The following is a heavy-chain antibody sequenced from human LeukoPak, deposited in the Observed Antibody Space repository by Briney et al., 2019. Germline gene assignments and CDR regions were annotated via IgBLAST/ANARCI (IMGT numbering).Heavy chain of an antibody. CDR3: KSAYYYDSSGYRTGGDY. D-gene: IGHD3-22*01. J-gene: IGHJ4*02. CDR1: GFTFSSYW. Sequence: GGSPRLSCAASGFTFSSYWMSWVRQAPGKGLEWVANIKQDGSEKYYVDSVKGRFTISRDNANNSLYLQMNSLRAEDTAVYYCKSAYYYDSSGYRTGGDYWGQGTLVTVSS. CDR2: IKQDGSEK. V-gene: IGHV3-7*03.